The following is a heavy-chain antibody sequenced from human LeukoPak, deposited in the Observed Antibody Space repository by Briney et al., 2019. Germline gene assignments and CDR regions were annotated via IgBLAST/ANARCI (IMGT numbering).Heavy chain of an antibody. CDR3: ARDGAVLTGH. Sequence: GGSLRLSCAASGFTFSSYGMNWVRQAPGKGLEWVSYISSSSSTIYYADSVKGRFTISRDNSKNTQYLQMNSLRAEDTAVYYCARDGAVLTGHGGKGTLVTVSS. CDR1: GFTFSSYG. CDR2: ISSSSSTI. V-gene: IGHV3-48*01. J-gene: IGHJ4*02. D-gene: IGHD4/OR15-4a*01.